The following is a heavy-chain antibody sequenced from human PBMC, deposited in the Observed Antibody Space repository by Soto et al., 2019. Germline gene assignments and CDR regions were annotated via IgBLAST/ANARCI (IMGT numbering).Heavy chain of an antibody. CDR1: GYTFTGYY. D-gene: IGHD3-16*01. CDR3: AREYSGGSWFDP. V-gene: IGHV1-2*02. J-gene: IGHJ5*02. CDR2: INPNSGGT. Sequence: QVQLVQSGAEVKKPGASVKVSCKASGYTFTGYYMHWVRQAPGQGLEWMGWINPNSGGTNYAQKFQGRVTMTRDTPNSTDYMELSRLRSDDTAVYCCAREYSGGSWFDPWGQGTLVTVSS.